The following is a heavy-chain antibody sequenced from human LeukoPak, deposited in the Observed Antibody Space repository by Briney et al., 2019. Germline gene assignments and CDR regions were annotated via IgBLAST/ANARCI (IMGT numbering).Heavy chain of an antibody. J-gene: IGHJ4*02. CDR3: ARETTVVTSTSDY. CDR1: GFTFSDYY. D-gene: IGHD4-23*01. Sequence: GGSLRLSCAASGFTFSDYYMSWIRQAPGKGLEWVSYISSSGSTIYYADSVKGRFTTSRDNAKNSLYLQMNSLRAEDTAVYYCARETTVVTSTSDYWGQGTLVTVSS. V-gene: IGHV3-11*01. CDR2: ISSSGSTI.